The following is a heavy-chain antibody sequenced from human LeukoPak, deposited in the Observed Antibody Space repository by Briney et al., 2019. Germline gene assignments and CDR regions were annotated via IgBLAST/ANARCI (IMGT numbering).Heavy chain of an antibody. J-gene: IGHJ1*01. CDR2: IIPIFGTA. V-gene: IGHV1-69*05. Sequence: ASVTVSCKASGGTFSSYAISWVRQAPGQGLEWMGGIIPIFGTANYAQKFQGRVTITTDESTSTAYMELSSLRSEDTAVYYCARDSSGPAGTEYFQHWGQGTLVTVSA. D-gene: IGHD3-22*01. CDR3: ARDSSGPAGTEYFQH. CDR1: GGTFSSYA.